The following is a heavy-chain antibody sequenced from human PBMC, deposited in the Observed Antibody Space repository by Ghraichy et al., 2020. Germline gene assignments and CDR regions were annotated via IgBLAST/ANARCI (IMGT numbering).Heavy chain of an antibody. CDR1: GGSITTGGYS. CDR2: IYYGGSA. Sequence: SQTLSLTCGVSGGSITTGGYSWTWIRQAPGKGLEWIGYIYYGGSAHLNPSPRSRVTISVDGSRNRFSLDVTSVTAADAAVYYCAILASHGVDVWGQGTTVAVSS. D-gene: IGHD3-3*01. CDR3: AILASHGVDV. J-gene: IGHJ6*02. V-gene: IGHV4-30-2*01.